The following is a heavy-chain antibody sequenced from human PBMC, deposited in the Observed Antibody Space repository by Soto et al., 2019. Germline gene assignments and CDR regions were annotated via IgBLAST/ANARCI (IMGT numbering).Heavy chain of an antibody. V-gene: IGHV1-2*04. Sequence: ASVKVSCKASGYSFTDYHIHWVRQAPGQGLEWLGRINPKRGGTSTAQKFQGWVAMTTDTSISTASMELTRLTSDDTAIYYCARGDSTDCSNGVCSFFYNRDMDVWGQGPTVTVSS. D-gene: IGHD2-8*01. CDR1: GYSFTDYH. CDR2: INPKRGGT. J-gene: IGHJ6*02. CDR3: ARGDSTDCSNGVCSFFYNRDMDV.